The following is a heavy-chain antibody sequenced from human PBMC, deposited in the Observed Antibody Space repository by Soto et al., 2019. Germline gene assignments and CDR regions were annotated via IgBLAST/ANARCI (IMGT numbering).Heavy chain of an antibody. CDR3: VRRSPEDAFDI. CDR1: GDSIGSSTNY. Sequence: PSETLSLTCSVSGDSIGSSTNYWGWIRQPPGKGLEWIGTIYHSGNTYYNPTLKSRVAISVDMSKNQFSLRLNSVTAADTAVYYCVRRSPEDAFDIWGQGTMVTVSS. CDR2: IYHSGNT. V-gene: IGHV4-39*07. J-gene: IGHJ3*02.